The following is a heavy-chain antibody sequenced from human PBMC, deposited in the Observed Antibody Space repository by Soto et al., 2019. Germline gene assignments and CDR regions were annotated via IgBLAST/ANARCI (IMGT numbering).Heavy chain of an antibody. Sequence: PGGSLRLSCAASGFTVRSNYVGWVRQAPGKGLEWVSIINGGGTTYYADSVKGRFIISRDNSKNTLYLQMNSLRAEDTAVYYCATSSSGWYYFDYWGQGTLVTVSS. J-gene: IGHJ4*02. V-gene: IGHV3-53*01. CDR2: INGGGTT. D-gene: IGHD6-19*01. CDR1: GFTVRSNY. CDR3: ATSSSGWYYFDY.